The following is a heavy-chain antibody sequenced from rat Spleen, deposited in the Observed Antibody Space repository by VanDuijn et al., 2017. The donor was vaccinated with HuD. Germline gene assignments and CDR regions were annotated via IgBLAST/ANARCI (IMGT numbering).Heavy chain of an antibody. CDR3: TRAPGKGYVMDA. Sequence: QVQLKESGPGLVQPSQTLSLTCTVSGFSLTNYNVHWVRQTSGKGLEWMGVIWSNGGTDYNSAIKSRLSISRDTSKSQVFLKMNSLQTEDTAIYYCTRAPGKGYVMDAWGQGTAVTVSS. D-gene: IGHD5-1*01. V-gene: IGHV2-30*01. J-gene: IGHJ4*01. CDR1: GFSLTNYN. CDR2: IWSNGGT.